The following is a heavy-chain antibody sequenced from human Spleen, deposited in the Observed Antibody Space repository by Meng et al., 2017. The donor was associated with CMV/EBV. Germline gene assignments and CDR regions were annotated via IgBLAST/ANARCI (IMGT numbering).Heavy chain of an antibody. D-gene: IGHD4-23*01. V-gene: IGHV4-38-2*02. J-gene: IGHJ4*02. CDR1: GYSISSGYY. CDR2: IYHGDSP. Sequence: SETLSLTCTVSGYSISSGYYWGWIRQPPGKGLEWIGAIYHGDSPSYNPSLKGRVIISMDAPRDQFSLKLSSVTAADTAVYFCARSGARGGNSLIEYWGQGTLVTVSS. CDR3: ARSGARGGNSLIEY.